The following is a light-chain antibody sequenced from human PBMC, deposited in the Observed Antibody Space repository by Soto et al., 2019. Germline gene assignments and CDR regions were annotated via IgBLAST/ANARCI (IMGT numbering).Light chain of an antibody. CDR1: QTISTS. J-gene: IGKJ2*01. CDR2: DAT. CDR3: QQYDDYPFI. Sequence: DIQMTQSPSTLSASVGDRVTITCRASQTISTSLAWYQQQPGKAPSLLIYDATRLQSGVPSRFSGSGSGTEFILTITSLQPDDSANYYCQQYDDYPFIFGPGTKLEIK. V-gene: IGKV1-5*01.